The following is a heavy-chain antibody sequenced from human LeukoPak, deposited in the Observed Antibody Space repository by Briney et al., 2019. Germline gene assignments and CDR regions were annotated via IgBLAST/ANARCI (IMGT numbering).Heavy chain of an antibody. J-gene: IGHJ5*02. D-gene: IGHD3-10*01. CDR3: VKDSVWFGEPNWFDP. CDR2: INSDGSST. CDR1: GFTFSSYW. Sequence: GGSLRLSCAASGFTFSSYWMHWVRQAPGKGLVWVSRINSDGSSTSYADSVKGRFAISRDNAKNTLYLQMNSLRAEDTAVYYCVKDSVWFGEPNWFDPWGQGTLVTVSS. V-gene: IGHV3-74*01.